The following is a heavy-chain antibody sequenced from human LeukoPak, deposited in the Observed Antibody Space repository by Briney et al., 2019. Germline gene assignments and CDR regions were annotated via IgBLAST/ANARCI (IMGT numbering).Heavy chain of an antibody. Sequence: PSQTLSLTCTVSGGSISSGDYYWTWIRQPPGKGLEWIGYISYRGSPYYNPSLKSRVTMSVDTSKNQFSLKLSSVTAADTAVYYCARERTYYFDYWGQGTQVTVSS. CDR1: GGSISSGDYY. CDR2: ISYRGSP. J-gene: IGHJ4*02. CDR3: ARERTYYFDY. V-gene: IGHV4-30-4*01.